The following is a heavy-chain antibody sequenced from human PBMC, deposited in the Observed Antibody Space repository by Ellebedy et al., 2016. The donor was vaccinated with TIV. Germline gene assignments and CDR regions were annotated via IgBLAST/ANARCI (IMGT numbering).Heavy chain of an antibody. Sequence: PGGSLRLSCAASGFTFSSHDMHWVRQPTGKGLEWVSGITSAGDTYYLGSVKGRFIIFRDSAKNSLYLQMNSLRAEDTAVYYCARATSGFDYWGQGALATVSS. CDR3: ARATSGFDY. CDR2: ITSAGDT. J-gene: IGHJ4*02. D-gene: IGHD5-24*01. CDR1: GFTFSSHD. V-gene: IGHV3-13*01.